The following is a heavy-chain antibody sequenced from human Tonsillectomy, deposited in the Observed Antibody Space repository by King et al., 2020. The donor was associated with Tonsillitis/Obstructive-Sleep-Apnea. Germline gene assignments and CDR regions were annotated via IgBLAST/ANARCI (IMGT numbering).Heavy chain of an antibody. CDR2: IYNSGST. D-gene: IGHD4-17*01. CDR3: GAALGTVTTYTDY. Sequence: QLQESGPGLVKPSETLSLTCTVSGGSISSSSFYWGWIRQPPGKGLEWIGSIYNSGSTYYKPSLKSRVTISVDTSSNQFSLKLSSVTAADTAVYYCGAALGTVTTYTDYWGQGTLVTVSS. V-gene: IGHV4-39*01. CDR1: GGSISSSSFY. J-gene: IGHJ4*02.